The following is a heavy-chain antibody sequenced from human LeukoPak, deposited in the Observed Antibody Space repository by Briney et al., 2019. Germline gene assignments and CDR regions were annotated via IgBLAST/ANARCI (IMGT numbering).Heavy chain of an antibody. Sequence: GGSLRLSCAASGFTFSSYWMSWVRQAPGKGLEWVTNIKQDGSEKYYVDSVKGRFTISRDNAKNSLYLQMNSLRAEDTAVYYCARGGLGSGSYYYGMDVWGQGTTVTVSS. CDR3: ARGGLGSGSYYYGMDV. D-gene: IGHD3-10*01. V-gene: IGHV3-7*01. J-gene: IGHJ6*02. CDR2: IKQDGSEK. CDR1: GFTFSSYW.